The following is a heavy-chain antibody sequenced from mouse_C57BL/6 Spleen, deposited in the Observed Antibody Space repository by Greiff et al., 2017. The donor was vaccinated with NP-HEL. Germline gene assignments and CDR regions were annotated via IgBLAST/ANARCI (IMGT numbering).Heavy chain of an antibody. J-gene: IGHJ3*01. V-gene: IGHV1-80*01. CDR3: VIYYGNSEFAY. Sequence: VKLQESGAELVKPGASVKISCKASGYAFSSYWMNWVKQRPGKGLEWIGQIYPGDGDNNYNEKFKGKATLTADKSSSTAYMQLSILTSEDSAVYFAVIYYGNSEFAYWGQGTLVTVSA. CDR1: GYAFSSYW. D-gene: IGHD2-1*01. CDR2: IYPGDGDN.